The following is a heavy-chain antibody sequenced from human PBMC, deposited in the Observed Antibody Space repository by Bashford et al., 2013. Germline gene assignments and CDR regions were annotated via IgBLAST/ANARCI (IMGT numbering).Heavy chain of an antibody. V-gene: IGHV3-21*01. CDR1: GFAFSSYN. D-gene: IGHD6-19*01. J-gene: IGHJ4*02. CDR3: ARDPGGGTKVAGCLTP. Sequence: GSLRLSCTASGFAFSSYNMNWVRQAPGRGLEWVASISGSGTYKYHADSLKGRFTISRDNAKNSLYLQMDSLRTEDTAVYSCARDPGGGTKVAGCLTPWGQGTLVTVSS. CDR2: ISGSGTYK.